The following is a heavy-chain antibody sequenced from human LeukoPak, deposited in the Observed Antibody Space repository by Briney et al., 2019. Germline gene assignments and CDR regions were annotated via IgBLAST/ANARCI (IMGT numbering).Heavy chain of an antibody. CDR1: GFTLRSYW. Sequence: GGSLRLSCAASGFTLRSYWMHWFRQASGKGLVWVSRINRDGRTTSYADSVKGRFTLSRDNAKNTLYLQMNSLRAEDTAVYYCARGSSSGWPDYFDYWGQGTLVTVSS. V-gene: IGHV3-74*01. CDR2: INRDGRTT. D-gene: IGHD6-19*01. J-gene: IGHJ4*02. CDR3: ARGSSSGWPDYFDY.